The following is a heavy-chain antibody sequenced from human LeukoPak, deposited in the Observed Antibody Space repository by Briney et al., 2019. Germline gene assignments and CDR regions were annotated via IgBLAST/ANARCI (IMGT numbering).Heavy chain of an antibody. CDR2: IDAYNSNT. CDR3: ARAGSYSYMDV. V-gene: IGHV1-18*01. CDR1: GYTFTSSG. D-gene: IGHD1-1*01. J-gene: IGHJ6*03. Sequence: ASVKVSCKASGYTFTSSGISWVRQAPGQGLEWMGWIDAYNSNTNYAQKLQGRVTMTTDTSTTTAYMELRSLRLDDTAVYYCARAGSYSYMDVWGKGTTVTVSS.